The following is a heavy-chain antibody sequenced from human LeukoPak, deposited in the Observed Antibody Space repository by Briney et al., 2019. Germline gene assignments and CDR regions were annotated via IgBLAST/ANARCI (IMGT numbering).Heavy chain of an antibody. CDR2: IYTSGST. CDR1: GGSISSGSYY. D-gene: IGHD6-19*01. CDR3: ARSLSSGWFPFDY. Sequence: PSETLSLTCTVSGGSISSGSYYWSWIRQPAGKGLEWIGRIYTSGSTNYNPSLKSRVTMSVDTSMNQFSLKQNSVTAADTAVYYCARSLSSGWFPFDYWGQGTLVTVSS. V-gene: IGHV4-61*02. J-gene: IGHJ4*02.